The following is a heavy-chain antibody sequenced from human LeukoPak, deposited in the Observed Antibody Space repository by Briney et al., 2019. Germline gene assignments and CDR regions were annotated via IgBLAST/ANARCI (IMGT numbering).Heavy chain of an antibody. D-gene: IGHD6-6*01. Sequence: PSETLSLTCTVSGGSISSYYWSWIRQPPGKGLEWIGCIYYSGSTNYNPSLKSRVTISVDTSKNQFSLKLSSVTAADTAVYYCARGYSSSSVDAFDIWGQGTMVTVSS. J-gene: IGHJ3*02. V-gene: IGHV4-59*01. CDR2: IYYSGST. CDR1: GGSISSYY. CDR3: ARGYSSSSVDAFDI.